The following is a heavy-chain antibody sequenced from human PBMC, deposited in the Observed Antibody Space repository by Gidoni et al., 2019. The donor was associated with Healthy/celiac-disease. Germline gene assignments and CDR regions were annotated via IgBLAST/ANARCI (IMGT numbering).Heavy chain of an antibody. CDR1: GFSLSTSGMC. D-gene: IGHD3-22*01. CDR3: ARDTFTYYYDSSGYYYSDY. CDR2: IDWDDDK. V-gene: IGHV2-70*15. Sequence: QVTLRESGPALVKPTQTLTLTCTFSGFSLSTSGMCVSWIRQPPGKALEWLARIDWDDDKYYSTSLKTRLTISKDTSKNQVVLTMTNMDPVDTATYYCARDTFTYYYDSSGYYYSDYWGQGTLVTVSS. J-gene: IGHJ4*02.